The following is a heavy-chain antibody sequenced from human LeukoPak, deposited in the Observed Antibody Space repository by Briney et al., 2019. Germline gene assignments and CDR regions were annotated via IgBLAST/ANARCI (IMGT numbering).Heavy chain of an antibody. CDR2: INPSGGST. J-gene: IGHJ4*02. CDR3: AREGGYCSSTSCRSFDY. CDR1: GYTFTSYY. Sequence: ASVKVSCKASGYTFTSYYMHWVRQAPGQGLEWMGIINPSGGSTSYAQKFQGRVTMTRDTSTSTVYMELSSPRSEDTAVYYCAREGGYCSSTSCRSFDYWGQGTLVTVSS. D-gene: IGHD2-2*01. V-gene: IGHV1-46*01.